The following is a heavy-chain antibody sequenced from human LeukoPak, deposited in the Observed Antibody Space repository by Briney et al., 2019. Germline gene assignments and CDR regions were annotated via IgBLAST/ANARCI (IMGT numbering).Heavy chain of an antibody. Sequence: ASVEVSCKASGGTFSSYAISWVRQAPGQGLEWMGRIIPILGIANYAQKFQGRVTITADKSTSTAYMELSSLRSEDTAVYYCATTYYYDSSGYYYVDYWGQGTLVTVSS. D-gene: IGHD3-22*01. J-gene: IGHJ4*02. CDR2: IIPILGIA. CDR1: GGTFSSYA. V-gene: IGHV1-69*04. CDR3: ATTYYYDSSGYYYVDY.